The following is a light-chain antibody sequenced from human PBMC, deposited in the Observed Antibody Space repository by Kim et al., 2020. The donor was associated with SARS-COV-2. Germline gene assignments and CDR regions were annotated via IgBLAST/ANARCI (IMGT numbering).Light chain of an antibody. CDR2: GAS. Sequence: WERATLSCRASQSVSRSYLAWYQQKPGQAPRLLIYGASSRATGIPDRFSGSGSGTDFTLTISRLEPEDFAVYYCQQYGSSPQRLTFGGGTKVDIK. J-gene: IGKJ4*01. CDR3: QQYGSSPQRLT. V-gene: IGKV3-20*01. CDR1: QSVSRSY.